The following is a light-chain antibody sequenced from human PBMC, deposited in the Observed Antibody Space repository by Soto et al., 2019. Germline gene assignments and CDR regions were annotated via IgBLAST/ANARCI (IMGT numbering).Light chain of an antibody. CDR1: HSVDSN. J-gene: IGKJ4*01. CDR2: GAS. Sequence: VMTQSPGTLSVSTGQGATLSGRASHSVDSNLAWYQQRPGQAPRLLIFGASTRPTGIPDRFSGSGSGTEFTLTISSLQSEYFAVYYCQQYDKWPLTFGGGTKMEIK. CDR3: QQYDKWPLT. V-gene: IGKV3D-15*01.